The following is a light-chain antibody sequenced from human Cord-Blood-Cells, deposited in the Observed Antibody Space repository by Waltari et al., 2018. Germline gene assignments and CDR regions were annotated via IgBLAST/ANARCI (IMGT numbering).Light chain of an antibody. CDR3: QQRSNWPLT. V-gene: IGKV3-11*01. J-gene: IGKJ4*01. Sequence: EIVLTQSPATLSLSRGERATLSCRASQSVSSYLAWYQQKPGQAPRLLIYDASNRATVIPARFSGSGSGTDFTLTISSLEPEDFAVYYCQQRSNWPLTFGGGTKVEIK. CDR1: QSVSSY. CDR2: DAS.